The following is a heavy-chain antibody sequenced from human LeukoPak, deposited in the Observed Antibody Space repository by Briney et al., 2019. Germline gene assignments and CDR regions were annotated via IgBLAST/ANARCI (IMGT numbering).Heavy chain of an antibody. CDR1: GFIFSSYG. V-gene: IGHV3-33*01. CDR2: IWYDGSNK. J-gene: IGHJ4*02. CDR3: ARWVEATGFDY. Sequence: GRSLRLSCAASGFIFSSYGMHWVRQAPGKGLEWVAVIWYDGSNKYYADSVKGRFSISRDNSKNTLYLQMNSLRAEDTAVYYCARWVEATGFDYWGQGTLVTVSS. D-gene: IGHD1-26*01.